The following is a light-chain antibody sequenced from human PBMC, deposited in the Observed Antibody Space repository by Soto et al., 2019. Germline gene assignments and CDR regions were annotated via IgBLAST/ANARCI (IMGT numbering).Light chain of an antibody. CDR2: KAS. J-gene: IGKJ1*01. CDR3: MQSSNYVWT. CDR1: QNINTW. Sequence: DIQMTQSPSTLSASVGDRVTITCRASQNINTWLSWYNQTPGEPPKLLIFKASRLQSGVPSRFSGGGSATRFTLTISGLQPDDFGTYYCMQSSNYVWTFGQGTKVEVK. V-gene: IGKV1-5*03.